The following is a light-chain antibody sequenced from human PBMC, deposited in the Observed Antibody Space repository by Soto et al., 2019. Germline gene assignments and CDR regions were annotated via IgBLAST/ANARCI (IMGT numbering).Light chain of an antibody. CDR3: SSYTSSSTLV. CDR1: SSDVGSYIY. V-gene: IGLV2-14*01. Sequence: QSALTQPASVSGSPGQSITISCTGTSSDVGSYIYVSWYQQHPGKAPKLMIYEVSYRPSGVSNRFSGSKSGNTASLTISGLQAEDEADYYCSSYTSSSTLVFGTGTKVTVL. J-gene: IGLJ1*01. CDR2: EVS.